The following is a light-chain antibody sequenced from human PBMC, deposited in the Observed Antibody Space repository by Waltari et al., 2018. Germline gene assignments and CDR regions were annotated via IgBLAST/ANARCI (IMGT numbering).Light chain of an antibody. CDR2: GKN. J-gene: IGLJ2*01. V-gene: IGLV3-19*01. CDR1: SLRSYY. Sequence: SSELTQDPAVSVALGHTVRFKCHGDSLRSYYASWYQQKPGQAPVLVIYGKNNRPSGIPDRFSCSSSGNTASLTITGAQAEDEADYYCNSRDSSGNPVVFGGGTKLTVL. CDR3: NSRDSSGNPVV.